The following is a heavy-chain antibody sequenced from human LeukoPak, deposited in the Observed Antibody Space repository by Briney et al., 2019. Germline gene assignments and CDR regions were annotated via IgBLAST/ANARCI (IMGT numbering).Heavy chain of an antibody. CDR2: IKQDGSEK. CDR3: ARGIVVVIGAYYFDY. J-gene: IGHJ4*02. CDR1: GFTFSSYW. D-gene: IGHD3-22*01. V-gene: IGHV3-7*01. Sequence: GGSLRLSCAASGFTFSSYWMSWVRQAPGKGLEWVANIKQDGSEKYYVDSVKGRFTISRDNAKNSLYLQMNSLRAEDTAVYYCARGIVVVIGAYYFDYWGQGTLVTVSS.